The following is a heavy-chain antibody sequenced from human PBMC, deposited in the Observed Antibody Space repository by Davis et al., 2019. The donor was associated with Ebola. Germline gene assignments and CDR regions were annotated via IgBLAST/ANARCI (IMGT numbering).Heavy chain of an antibody. CDR2: VSGDGRRT. D-gene: IGHD5-18*01. J-gene: IGHJ4*02. V-gene: IGHV3-74*01. CDR1: GFSFSSYW. CDR3: ARSSYNYGPGADS. Sequence: PGGSLRLSCAASGFSFSSYWMHWVRQVPGKGLVWVSRVSGDGRRTTYADSVKGRFTISRDNAKNTLYLQMTSLGAEDTAVYYCARSSYNYGPGADSLGQGTLVTVSS.